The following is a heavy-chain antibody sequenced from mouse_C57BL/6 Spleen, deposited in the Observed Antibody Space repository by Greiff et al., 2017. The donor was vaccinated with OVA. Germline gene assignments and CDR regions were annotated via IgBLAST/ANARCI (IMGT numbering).Heavy chain of an antibody. D-gene: IGHD1-1*01. CDR2: IRSKSNNYAT. Sequence: EVKVEESGGGLVQPKGSLKLSCAASGFSFNTYAMNWVRQAPGKGLEWVARIRSKSNNYATYYAESVKDRFTISRDDSESMLYLQMNNLKTEDTAMYYCVASTTVVPYYAMDYWGQGTSVTVSS. J-gene: IGHJ4*01. V-gene: IGHV10-1*01. CDR3: VASTTVVPYYAMDY. CDR1: GFSFNTYA.